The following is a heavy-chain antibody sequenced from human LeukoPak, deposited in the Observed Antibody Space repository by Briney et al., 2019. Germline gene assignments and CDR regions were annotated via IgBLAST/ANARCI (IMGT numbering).Heavy chain of an antibody. CDR3: ARDYCSSTSCLFDY. CDR2: INPNSGDT. D-gene: IGHD2-2*01. J-gene: IGHJ4*02. CDR1: GYTFTGYH. V-gene: IGHV1-2*06. Sequence: GASVKVSCKASGYTFTGYHMHWVRQAPGQGLEWMGRINPNSGDTNNAQKFQGRVTMTRDTSISTAYMDLSRLTSDDTAVYYCARDYCSSTSCLFDYWGQGTLVTASS.